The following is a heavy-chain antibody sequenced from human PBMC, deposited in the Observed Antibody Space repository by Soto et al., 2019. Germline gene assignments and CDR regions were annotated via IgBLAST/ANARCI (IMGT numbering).Heavy chain of an antibody. Sequence: PSETLSLTCTVSGGSISSYYWSWIRRPAGKGLEWIGRIYTSGSTNYNPSLKSRVTMSVDTSKNQFSLKLSSVTAADTAVYYCASLGTTVTTRRNLNAFDIWGQGTMVTVSS. CDR1: GGSISSYY. J-gene: IGHJ3*02. CDR3: ASLGTTVTTRRNLNAFDI. D-gene: IGHD4-17*01. V-gene: IGHV4-4*07. CDR2: IYTSGST.